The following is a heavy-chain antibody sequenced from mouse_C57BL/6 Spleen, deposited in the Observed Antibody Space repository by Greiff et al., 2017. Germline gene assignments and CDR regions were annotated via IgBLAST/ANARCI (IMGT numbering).Heavy chain of an antibody. CDR3: TTEVAYDGGPHWYFDV. CDR2: IDPENGDP. D-gene: IGHD1-1*02. J-gene: IGHJ1*03. CDR1: GFNIKDDY. V-gene: IGHV14-4*01. Sequence: VQLQQSGAELVRPGASVKLSCTASGFNIKDDYLHWVKQRPEQGLEWIGWIDPENGDPGYASKFQGKATLTADTSSNTAYLQLSRLTSEDTSVSYCTTEVAYDGGPHWYFDVWGTGTTVTVSS.